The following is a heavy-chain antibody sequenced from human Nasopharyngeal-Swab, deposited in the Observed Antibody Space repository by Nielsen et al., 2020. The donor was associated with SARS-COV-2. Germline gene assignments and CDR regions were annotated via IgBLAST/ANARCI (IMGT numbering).Heavy chain of an antibody. CDR2: IWYDGSNK. D-gene: IGHD1-26*01. V-gene: IGHV3-33*01. CDR3: AREGSVGATTGVDY. J-gene: IGHJ4*02. CDR1: GFTFSSYG. Sequence: GSLRLSCAASGFTFSSYGMHWVRQAPGKGLEWVAVIWYDGSNKYYADSVKGRFTISRDNSKNTLYLQMNSLRAEDTAVYYCAREGSVGATTGVDYWGQGTLVTVSS.